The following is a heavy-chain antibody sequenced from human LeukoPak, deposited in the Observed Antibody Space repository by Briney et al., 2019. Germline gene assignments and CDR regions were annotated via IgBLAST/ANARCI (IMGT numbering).Heavy chain of an antibody. J-gene: IGHJ6*02. Sequence: ASVKVSCKASGYTFTGYYMHWVRQAPGQGLEWMGWINPNSGGTNYAQKFQGRVTMTRDTSISTAYMELSRLRSDDTAVYYCARDLKAVAGHYYGMDVWGQGTTVTVSS. D-gene: IGHD6-19*01. V-gene: IGHV1-2*02. CDR1: GYTFTGYY. CDR2: INPNSGGT. CDR3: ARDLKAVAGHYYGMDV.